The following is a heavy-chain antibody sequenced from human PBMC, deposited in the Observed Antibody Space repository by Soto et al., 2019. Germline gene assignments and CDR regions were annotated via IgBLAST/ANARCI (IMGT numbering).Heavy chain of an antibody. V-gene: IGHV1-69*12. D-gene: IGHD1-1*01. CDR1: GGTFSSYA. CDR2: IIPIFGTA. CDR3: AYEGNWNDDDYYYYGMDV. Sequence: QVQLVQSGAEVKKPGSSVKVSCKASGGTFSSYAISWVRQAPGQGLEWMGGIIPIFGTANYAQKFQGRVTITADESTSTAYMELSSLRSEDTAVYYCAYEGNWNDDDYYYYGMDVWGQGTTVTVSS. J-gene: IGHJ6*02.